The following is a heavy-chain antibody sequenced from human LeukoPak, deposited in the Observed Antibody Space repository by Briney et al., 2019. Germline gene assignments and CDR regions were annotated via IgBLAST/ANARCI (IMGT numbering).Heavy chain of an antibody. CDR1: GGSISSYY. V-gene: IGHV4-59*01. J-gene: IGHJ4*02. Sequence: SETLSLTCTVSGGSISSYYWSWIRQPPGKGLEWIGYIYYSGSTNYNPSLKSRVTISVDTSKNQFSLKLSSVTAADMAVYYCARDFPDSSSSRRFDYWGQGTLVTVSS. CDR2: IYYSGST. D-gene: IGHD6-6*01. CDR3: ARDFPDSSSSRRFDY.